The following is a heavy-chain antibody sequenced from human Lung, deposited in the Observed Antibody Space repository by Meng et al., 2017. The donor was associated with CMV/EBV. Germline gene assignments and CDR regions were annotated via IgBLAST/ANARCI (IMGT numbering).Heavy chain of an antibody. CDR2: VSHHGRNK. CDR1: GFPFRSYA. D-gene: IGHD6-13*01. Sequence: GGSLRLXCAASGFPFRSYAMHWVRQAPGKGLEWVAVVSHHGRNKYYADSVKGRFTISRDNSKNTLYLHMNSLRAEDSAVFYCARARATGTDTSSPDSWGQGXLVTSPQ. V-gene: IGHV3-30*04. J-gene: IGHJ4*02. CDR3: ARARATGTDTSSPDS.